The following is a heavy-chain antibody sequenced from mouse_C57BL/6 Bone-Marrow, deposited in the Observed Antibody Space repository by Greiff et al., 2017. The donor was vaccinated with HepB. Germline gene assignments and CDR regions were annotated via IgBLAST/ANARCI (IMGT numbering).Heavy chain of an antibody. D-gene: IGHD1-1*01. CDR2: IHPNSGST. Sequence: QVQLQQPGAELVKPGASVKLSCKASGYTFTSYWMHWVKQRPGQGLEWIGMIHPNSGSTNYNEKFKSKATLTVDKSSSTAYMQLSSLTSEDSAVYYCARNPPYGHCYFDVWGTGTTVTVSS. J-gene: IGHJ1*03. V-gene: IGHV1-64*01. CDR1: GYTFTSYW. CDR3: ARNPPYGHCYFDV.